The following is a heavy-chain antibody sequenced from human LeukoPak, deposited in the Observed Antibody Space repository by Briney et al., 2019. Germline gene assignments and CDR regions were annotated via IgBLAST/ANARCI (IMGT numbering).Heavy chain of an antibody. D-gene: IGHD5-24*01. CDR1: GYIFTSYW. J-gene: IGHJ4*02. V-gene: IGHV5-51*01. CDR2: IYPGVSDT. CDR3: ARRGIDGYNEIDY. Sequence: GESLKISCKGSGYIFTSYWIGWVRQMPGKGLEWMGIIYPGVSDTRYSPSFQGQVTISADKSISTAYLQWSSLKASDTAMYYCARRGIDGYNEIDYWGQGTLVTVSS.